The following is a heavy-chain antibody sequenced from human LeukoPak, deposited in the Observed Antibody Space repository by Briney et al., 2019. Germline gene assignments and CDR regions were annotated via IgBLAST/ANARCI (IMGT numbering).Heavy chain of an antibody. CDR1: GYTFTGYY. D-gene: IGHD3-10*01. J-gene: IGHJ4*02. V-gene: IGHV1-2*02. Sequence: ASVKVSCKASGYTFTGYYMHWVRQAPGQGLEWMGWINPNSGGANYAQKFQGRVTMTRDTSISTAYMELSRLRSDDTAVYYCARGRGTMVRGVMENFDYWGQGTLVTVSP. CDR3: ARGRGTMVRGVMENFDY. CDR2: INPNSGGA.